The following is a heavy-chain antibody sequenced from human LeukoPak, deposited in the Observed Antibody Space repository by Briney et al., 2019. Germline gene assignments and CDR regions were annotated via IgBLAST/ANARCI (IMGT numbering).Heavy chain of an antibody. CDR1: GFTFSSYW. CDR3: ARSAVAGPFDAFDI. CDR2: IKQDGSEK. J-gene: IGHJ3*02. Sequence: QPGGSLRLSCAASGFTFSSYWMSWVRQAPGKGLEWVANIKQDGSEKYYVDSVKGRFTISRDNAKNSLYLQMNSLRAEDTAVYYCARSAVAGPFDAFDIWGQGIMVTVSS. V-gene: IGHV3-7*01. D-gene: IGHD6-19*01.